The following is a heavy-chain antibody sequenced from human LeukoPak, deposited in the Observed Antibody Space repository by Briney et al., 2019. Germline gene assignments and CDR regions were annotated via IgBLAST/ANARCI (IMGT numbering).Heavy chain of an antibody. Sequence: GGSLRLSCGAPGFPLNTYAVTSVREAPGKVLEWVSSVRSGSTYIYHADSVRGRFTISRDNAKNSLYLQLNSLRAEDTAVYYCARDRPTGSSRVFVVQWGQGTLVAVS. CDR2: VRSGSTYI. CDR1: GFPLNTYA. V-gene: IGHV3-21*06. J-gene: IGHJ4*02. CDR3: ARDRPTGSSRVFVVQ. D-gene: IGHD3-3*01.